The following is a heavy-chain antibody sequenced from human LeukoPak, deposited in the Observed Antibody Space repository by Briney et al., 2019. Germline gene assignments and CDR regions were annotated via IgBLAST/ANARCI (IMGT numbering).Heavy chain of an antibody. D-gene: IGHD3-3*01. Sequence: NPSETLSLTCAVYGGPFSGYYWSWIRQPPGKGLEWIGEINHSGSTNYNPPLKSRVTISVDTSKNQFSLKLSSVTAADTAVYYCARFHISYGYYDFWSGYYVDYWGQGTLVTVSS. J-gene: IGHJ4*02. CDR2: INHSGST. CDR3: ARFHISYGYYDFWSGYYVDY. V-gene: IGHV4-34*01. CDR1: GGPFSGYY.